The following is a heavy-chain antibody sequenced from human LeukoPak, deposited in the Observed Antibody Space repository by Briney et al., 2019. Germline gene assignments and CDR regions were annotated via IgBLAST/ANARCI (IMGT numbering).Heavy chain of an antibody. CDR1: GDSISRSTYY. Sequence: SETLSLTCTVSGDSISRSTYYWAWIRQPPGTGLEWIGSVYYGRSPYFNPSLESRATISVDTSKNHFSLKMSSVTAADTAVYYCARSSGTGTFSYWGQGTLVTVSS. V-gene: IGHV4-39*02. CDR3: ARSSGTGTFSY. CDR2: VYYGRSP. J-gene: IGHJ4*02. D-gene: IGHD6-25*01.